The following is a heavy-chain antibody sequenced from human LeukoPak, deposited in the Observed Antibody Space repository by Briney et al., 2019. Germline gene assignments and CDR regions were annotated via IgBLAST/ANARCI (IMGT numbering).Heavy chain of an antibody. CDR2: INHSGST. CDR1: GGSFSSYY. V-gene: IGHV4-34*01. D-gene: IGHD6-13*01. J-gene: IGHJ6*02. CDR3: ARGGIAAAGRAYYYYYYGMDV. Sequence: ASETLSLTCAVYGGSFSSYYWSWIRQPPGKGLEWIGEINHSGSTNYNPSLKSRVTISVDTSKNQFSLKLSSVTAADTAVYYCARGGIAAAGRAYYYYYYGMDVWGQGTTVTVSS.